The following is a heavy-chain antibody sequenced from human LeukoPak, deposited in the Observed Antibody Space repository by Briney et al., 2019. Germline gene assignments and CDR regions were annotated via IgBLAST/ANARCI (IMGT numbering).Heavy chain of an antibody. Sequence: GGSLRLSCAASGFTFSSYAMPWVRQAPGKGLEWVAVISYDGSNKYYADSVKGRFTISRDNSKNTLYLQMNSLRAEDSALYYCARGGRGSAAVVAPRSFDIWGQGTMVTVSS. J-gene: IGHJ3*02. CDR3: ARGGRGSAAVVAPRSFDI. D-gene: IGHD3-22*01. CDR1: GFTFSSYA. CDR2: ISYDGSNK. V-gene: IGHV3-30-3*01.